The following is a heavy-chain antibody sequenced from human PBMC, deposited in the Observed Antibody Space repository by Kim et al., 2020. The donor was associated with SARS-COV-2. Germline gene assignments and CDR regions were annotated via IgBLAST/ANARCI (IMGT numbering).Heavy chain of an antibody. CDR3: VRGGASTGYFSGMDV. CDR1: GFSFNDYY. J-gene: IGHJ6*01. CDR2: SRNEANTYTI. V-gene: IGHV3-72*01. Sequence: GGSLRLFCATSGFSFNDYYINWVRQSPARGLEWVGRSRNEANTYTIEYAASVKGRATISRDFSQKSLSLEMTDLRTEDTAVYYCVRGGASTGYFSGMDV. D-gene: IGHD3-9*01.